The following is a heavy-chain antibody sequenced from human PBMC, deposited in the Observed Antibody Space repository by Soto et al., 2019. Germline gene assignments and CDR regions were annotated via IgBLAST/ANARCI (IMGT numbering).Heavy chain of an antibody. CDR1: GFTFSDYS. CDR3: AAPYSTGHRLLGY. CDR2: ISSSSTFT. V-gene: IGHV3-21*01. Sequence: LRLSCVASGFTFSDYSVSWLRQAPGKGLEWLSSISSSSTFTHYADSVKGRFTISRDNAKNSLYLQMNSLRAEDTAVYYCAAPYSTGHRLLGYWGQGTLVTVSS. J-gene: IGHJ4*02. D-gene: IGHD6-19*01.